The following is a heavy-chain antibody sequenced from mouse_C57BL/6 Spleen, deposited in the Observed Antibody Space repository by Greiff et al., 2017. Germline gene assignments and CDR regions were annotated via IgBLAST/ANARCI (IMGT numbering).Heavy chain of an antibody. CDR1: GYSFTSYY. J-gene: IGHJ2*01. CDR3: ARGEGDFDY. Sequence: QVQLKQSGPELVKPGASVKISCKASGYSFTSYYIHWVKQRPGQGLEWIGWIYPGSGNTKYNEKIKGKATLTADTSSSTAYMPLSSLTSEDSAVYYCARGEGDFDYWGQGTTLTVSS. CDR2: IYPGSGNT. V-gene: IGHV1-66*01.